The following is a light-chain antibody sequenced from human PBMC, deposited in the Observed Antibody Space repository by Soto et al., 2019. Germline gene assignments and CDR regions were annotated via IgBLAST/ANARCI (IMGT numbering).Light chain of an antibody. V-gene: IGKV3-11*01. CDR2: DAS. CDR1: QSVGSY. CDR3: QQRSNWPVT. J-gene: IGKJ1*01. Sequence: EIVLTQSPATLSLSPGERATLSCRASQSVGSYLAWYQQKPGQTPRLLIYDASTRATDIPAKFSGSGSGTDFTLTISSLEPEDFAVYYCQQRSNWPVTFGQGTRVEIK.